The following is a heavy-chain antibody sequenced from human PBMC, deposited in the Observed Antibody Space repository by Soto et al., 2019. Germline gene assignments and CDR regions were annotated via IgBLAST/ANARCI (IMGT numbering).Heavy chain of an antibody. D-gene: IGHD6-13*01. CDR3: AKDFSLAAALHYYMDV. CDR1: GFTFSSYA. J-gene: IGHJ6*03. Sequence: GGSLRLSCAASGFTFSSYAMSWVRQAPGKGLEWVSAISGSGGSTYYADSVKGRFTISRDNSKNTLYLQMNSLRAEDTAVYYCAKDFSLAAALHYYMDVWGKGTTVTVSS. V-gene: IGHV3-23*01. CDR2: ISGSGGST.